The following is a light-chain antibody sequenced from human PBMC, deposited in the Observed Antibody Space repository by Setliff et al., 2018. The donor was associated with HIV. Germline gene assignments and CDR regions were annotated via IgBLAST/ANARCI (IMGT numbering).Light chain of an antibody. J-gene: IGLJ1*01. Sequence: QSVLAQPASVSGSPGQSITISCTGTSSDVGGYNYVSWYQQHPGKAPKLMIYEVSNRPSWISNRFSGSKSGNTASLTISGLQAEDEADYYCSSYTSTSTLCVFGTGTKVTV. CDR2: EVS. CDR1: SSDVGGYNY. CDR3: SSYTSTSTLCV. V-gene: IGLV2-14*01.